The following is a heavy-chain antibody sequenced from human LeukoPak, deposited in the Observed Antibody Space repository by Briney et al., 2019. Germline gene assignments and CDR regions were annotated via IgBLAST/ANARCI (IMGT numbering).Heavy chain of an antibody. Sequence: ASVKVSCKASGYTFTGYHMHWVRQAPGQGLEWMGWINPNSGGTNYARKSQGRVTMTRDTSINTAYMELSRVRSDDSAVYYCGRDHWGYSAYGSYYYYMDVWGTGTTVTVSS. V-gene: IGHV1-2*02. CDR1: GYTFTGYH. D-gene: IGHD5-12*01. CDR2: INPNSGGT. CDR3: GRDHWGYSAYGSYYYYMDV. J-gene: IGHJ6*03.